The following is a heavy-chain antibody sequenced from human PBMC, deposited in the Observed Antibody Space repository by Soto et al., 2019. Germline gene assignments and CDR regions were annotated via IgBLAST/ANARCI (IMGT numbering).Heavy chain of an antibody. D-gene: IGHD6-13*01. CDR1: GGSISSDDYY. CDR2: IFYTGST. CDR3: SSREAAAKWFDP. J-gene: IGHJ5*02. Sequence: SETLSLTCTVSGGSISSDDYYWSWIRQPPGKGLEWIGYIFYTGSTHYNPSLRSRGSMSVDTSKNQFSLKLRSVTAADTAIYYCSSREAAAKWFDPWGHGTPVTVSS. V-gene: IGHV4-30-4*01.